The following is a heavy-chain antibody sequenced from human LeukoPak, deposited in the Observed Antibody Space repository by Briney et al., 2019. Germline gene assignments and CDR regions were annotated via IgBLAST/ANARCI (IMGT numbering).Heavy chain of an antibody. V-gene: IGHV4-59*12. CDR2: IYYSGGT. J-gene: IGHJ2*01. Sequence: SETLSLTCTVSGGSISSYYWNWFRQPPGKGLEWIGDIYYSGGTNYNPSLKSRVTMSVDTSKNQFSLKLSSMTAADTAVYYCARHGWHAWYFDLWGRGTLVTVSS. D-gene: IGHD6-19*01. CDR1: GGSISSYY. CDR3: ARHGWHAWYFDL.